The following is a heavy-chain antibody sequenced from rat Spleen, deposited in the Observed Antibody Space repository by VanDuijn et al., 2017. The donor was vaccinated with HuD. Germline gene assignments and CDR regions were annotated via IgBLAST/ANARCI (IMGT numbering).Heavy chain of an antibody. CDR3: ARADISAISTGIPFNY. J-gene: IGHJ2*01. Sequence: QVQLKESGPGLEQPSQTLSLTCTVSGFSLTGNNVHWVRQPPGKGLEWMGRMRYDGVTYYNSAPKSRLSISRDTSKNQLFLKMNRRKTDDTATYYCARADISAISTGIPFNYWGQGVMVTVSS. CDR2: MRYDGVT. V-gene: IGHV2-63*01. D-gene: IGHD1-2*01. CDR1: GFSLTGNN.